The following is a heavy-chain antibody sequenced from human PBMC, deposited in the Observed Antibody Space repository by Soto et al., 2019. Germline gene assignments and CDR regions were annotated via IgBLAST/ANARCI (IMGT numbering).Heavy chain of an antibody. D-gene: IGHD3-10*01. CDR3: ARGLAGPLNWFDP. V-gene: IGHV1-3*01. J-gene: IGHJ5*02. CDR1: GYTFTSYA. Sequence: ASVKVSCKASGYTFTSYAMRWVRQAPGQRLEWMGWINAGNGNTKYSQKFQGRVTITRDTSASTAYMELSSLRSEDTAVYYCARGLAGPLNWFDPWGQGTLVTVSS. CDR2: INAGNGNT.